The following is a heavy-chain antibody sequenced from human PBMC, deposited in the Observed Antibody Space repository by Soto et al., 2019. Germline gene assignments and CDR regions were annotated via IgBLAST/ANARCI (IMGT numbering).Heavy chain of an antibody. V-gene: IGHV3-33*01. J-gene: IGHJ4*02. D-gene: IGHD1-26*01. CDR2: IWYDGTKE. CDR1: GFSFRTYG. Sequence: QVQLVESGGGVVHPGRSLRLSCAASGFSFRTYGMHWARQAPGKGLEWVAVIWYDGTKEYYADSVKGRFTISRDNSENTLYLQMNSLRAEDTAVYDCARDASGATEFWGQGTLVTVSS. CDR3: ARDASGATEF.